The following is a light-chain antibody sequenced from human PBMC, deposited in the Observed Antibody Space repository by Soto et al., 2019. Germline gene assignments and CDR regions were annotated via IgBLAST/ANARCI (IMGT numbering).Light chain of an antibody. CDR2: GAS. Sequence: EIVMTQSPVTLSVSPGERATLSCRASQSVSSDLAWYQQKPGQAPRLLIYGASTRATGIPARFSGSGSGTEFTLTISSLQSEDFAVYYCQQYHNWLMYTFVQGTKVDIK. J-gene: IGKJ2*01. CDR1: QSVSSD. V-gene: IGKV3-15*01. CDR3: QQYHNWLMYT.